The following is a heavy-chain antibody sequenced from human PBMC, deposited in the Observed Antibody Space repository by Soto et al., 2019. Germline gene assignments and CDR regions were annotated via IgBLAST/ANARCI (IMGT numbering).Heavy chain of an antibody. J-gene: IGHJ5*02. CDR1: GFTFGSFT. Sequence: GGSLRLSCAASGFTFGSFTRDGFLRAPGKGLEWVSTISSNSAYIYYTDALRGRFTISRDNAKNSLHLQMNSLRAEDTAVYYCTRDASRDSSARGWFDPWGPGTLVTVSS. V-gene: IGHV3-21*01. D-gene: IGHD6-13*01. CDR2: ISSNSAYI. CDR3: TRDASRDSSARGWFDP.